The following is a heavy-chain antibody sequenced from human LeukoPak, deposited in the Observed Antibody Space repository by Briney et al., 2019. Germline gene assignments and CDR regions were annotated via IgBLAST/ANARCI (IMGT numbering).Heavy chain of an antibody. V-gene: IGHV4-34*01. Sequence: PSETLSLTCAVYGGSFSGYYWSWIRQPPGKGLEWIGEINHSGSTNYNPSLKSRVTISVDTSKNQFSLKLSSVTAADTAVYYCARGRTYYGSGSYYSGWGRGTLVTVSS. CDR3: ARGRTYYGSGSYYSG. D-gene: IGHD3-10*01. CDR2: INHSGST. CDR1: GGSFSGYY. J-gene: IGHJ4*02.